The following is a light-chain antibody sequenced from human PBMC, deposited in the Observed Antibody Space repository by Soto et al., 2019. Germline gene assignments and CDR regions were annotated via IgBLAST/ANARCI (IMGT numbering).Light chain of an antibody. CDR2: YAS. J-gene: IGKJ3*01. Sequence: MTTQSPGTLSVSPGERAILSCRVSQSVSVKVAWYQQRPGQAPRLLIYYASNRATGIPARFSGSGSGTEFALTISSLQSEDFAVYYCQQYDIWPFAFGPGTKVDV. CDR3: QQYDIWPFA. V-gene: IGKV3-15*01. CDR1: QSVSVK.